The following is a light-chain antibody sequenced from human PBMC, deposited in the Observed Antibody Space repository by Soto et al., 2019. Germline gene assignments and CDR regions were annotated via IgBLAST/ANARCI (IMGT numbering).Light chain of an antibody. CDR3: CSYAGTFYV. J-gene: IGLJ1*01. V-gene: IGLV2-11*01. CDR2: DVS. Sequence: QSLVTQPRLVSWSPRPSVTISCTGTSSDFGGYNYVSWYQHHPGKAPKLMIYDVSERPSGVPDRFSGSKSGNTASLTISGLQAEDEADYYCCSYAGTFYVFGTGAKVTVL. CDR1: SSDFGGYNY.